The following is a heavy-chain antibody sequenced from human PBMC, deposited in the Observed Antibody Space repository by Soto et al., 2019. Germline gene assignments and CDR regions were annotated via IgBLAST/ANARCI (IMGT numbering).Heavy chain of an antibody. CDR1: GYSFTSYW. V-gene: IGHV5-51*01. CDR2: IYPGDSDT. J-gene: IGHJ6*02. CDR3: ARLDSNYRHGMDV. Sequence: PGSSLKISCKGSGYSFTSYWIGGVRQMPGKGLEWMGIIYPGDSDTRYSPSFQGQVTISADKSISTAYLQWSSLKASDTAMYYCARLDSNYRHGMDVWGQGTTVTVSS. D-gene: IGHD4-4*01.